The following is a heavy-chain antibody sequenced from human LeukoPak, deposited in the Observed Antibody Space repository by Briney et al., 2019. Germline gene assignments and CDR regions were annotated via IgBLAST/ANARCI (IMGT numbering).Heavy chain of an antibody. CDR3: ARRTDTAMAYYFDY. CDR2: IYYSGST. CDR1: GGSISSYY. J-gene: IGHJ4*02. D-gene: IGHD5-18*01. Sequence: SETLSLTCTVSGGSISSYYWSWIRQPPGKGLDWIGYIYYSGSTNYNPSLRGRVTISLDTSKNQFSLKLSSVTAADTAVYYCARRTDTAMAYYFDYWGQGTLVTVSS. V-gene: IGHV4-59*12.